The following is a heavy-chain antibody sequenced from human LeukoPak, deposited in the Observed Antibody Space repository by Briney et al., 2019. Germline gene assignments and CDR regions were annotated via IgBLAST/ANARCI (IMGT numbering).Heavy chain of an antibody. CDR3: ARDYYGSGSLDP. V-gene: IGHV3-21*01. D-gene: IGHD3-10*01. CDR2: ISSSSSYI. CDR1: GFTFSSYS. J-gene: IGHJ5*02. Sequence: KTGGSLRLSCAASGFTFSSYSMNWVRQAPGKGLEWVSSISSSSSYIYYADSVKGRFTISRDNAKNSLYLQMNSLRAEDTAVYYCARDYYGSGSLDPWGQGTLVTVSS.